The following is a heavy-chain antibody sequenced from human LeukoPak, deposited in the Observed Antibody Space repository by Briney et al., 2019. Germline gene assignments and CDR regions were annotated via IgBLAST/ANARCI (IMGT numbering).Heavy chain of an antibody. CDR2: MSPNSGDT. V-gene: IGHV1-8*01. D-gene: IGHD3-22*01. Sequence: ASVRVSCKTSGYTFTNLDINWLRQAPGQGLEWIGWMSPNSGDTGYAQKFQGRVSMTRDTSISTAYMELSSLRAEDTAVYYCARGSTYYESSGQVPFDYWGQGTLVTVSS. CDR1: GYTFTNLD. J-gene: IGHJ4*02. CDR3: ARGSTYYESSGQVPFDY.